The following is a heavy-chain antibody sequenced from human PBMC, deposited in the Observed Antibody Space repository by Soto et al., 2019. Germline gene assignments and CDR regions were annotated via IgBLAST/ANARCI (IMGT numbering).Heavy chain of an antibody. CDR2: IYYLGST. CDR1: GGSISEYF. V-gene: IGHV4-59*01. D-gene: IGHD3-10*01. Sequence: SETLSLTCSVSGGSISEYFWSWIRQSPGKGLEWIGYIYYLGSTDYNPSLKSRVTISVDTSKRQFSLRLTSVTAADTAVYYCARDGYDGSGSPYPAYWGPGTQVTVSS. CDR3: ARDGYDGSGSPYPAY. J-gene: IGHJ4*02.